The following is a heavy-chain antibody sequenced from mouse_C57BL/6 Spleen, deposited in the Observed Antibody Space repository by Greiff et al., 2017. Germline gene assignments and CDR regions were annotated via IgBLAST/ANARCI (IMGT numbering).Heavy chain of an antibody. CDR1: GFSLSSYG. Sequence: QVQLKESGPGLVAPSQSLSITCTVPGFSLSSYGVSWVRQPPGKGLEWLGVIWGDGCTNYHSALISRLSISKDNSKSQVFVKLNSLQTDDTATYYCAKGDWDVFFDYWRQSTTLTVYS. D-gene: IGHD4-1*01. V-gene: IGHV2-3*01. J-gene: IGHJ2*01. CDR2: IWGDGCT. CDR3: AKGDWDVFFDY.